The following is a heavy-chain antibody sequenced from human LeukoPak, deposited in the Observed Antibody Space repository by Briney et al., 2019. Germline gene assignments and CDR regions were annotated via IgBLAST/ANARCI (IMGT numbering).Heavy chain of an antibody. Sequence: GGSLRLSCAASGFTFSSYNMNWVRQAPGKGLEWVAVISYDGSNKYYADSVKGRFTISRDNSKNTLYLQMNSLRAEDTAVYYCARDRRSYNPLAAFDIWGQGTMVTVSS. V-gene: IGHV3-30-3*01. CDR1: GFTFSSYN. J-gene: IGHJ3*02. D-gene: IGHD1-14*01. CDR2: ISYDGSNK. CDR3: ARDRRSYNPLAAFDI.